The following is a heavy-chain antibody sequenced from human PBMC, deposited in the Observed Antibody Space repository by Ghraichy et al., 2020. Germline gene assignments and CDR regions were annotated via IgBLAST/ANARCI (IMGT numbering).Heavy chain of an antibody. CDR1: GYTFTSYG. CDR2: ISAYNGNT. J-gene: IGHJ5*02. CDR3: ARGLEVGLEYSSSSVTS. Sequence: ASVKVSCKASGYTFTSYGISWVRQAPGQGLEWMGWISAYNGNTNYAQKLQGRVTMTTDTSTSTAYMELRSLRSDDTAVYYCARGLEVGLEYSSSSVTSWGQGTLVTVSS. D-gene: IGHD6-6*01. V-gene: IGHV1-18*01.